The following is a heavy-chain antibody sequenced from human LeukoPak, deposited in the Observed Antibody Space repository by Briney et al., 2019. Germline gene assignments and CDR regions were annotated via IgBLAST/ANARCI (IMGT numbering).Heavy chain of an antibody. CDR3: ARVGGPLHGGSCYGCWFDP. CDR2: INWNGGST. J-gene: IGHJ5*02. CDR1: GFTFSSYG. Sequence: PGGSLRLSCAASGFTFSSYGMHWVRQAPGKGLEWVSGINWNGGSTGYADSVKGRFTISRDNAKNSLYLQMNSLRAEDTALYYCARVGGPLHGGSCYGCWFDPWGQGTLVTVSS. D-gene: IGHD2-15*01. V-gene: IGHV3-20*04.